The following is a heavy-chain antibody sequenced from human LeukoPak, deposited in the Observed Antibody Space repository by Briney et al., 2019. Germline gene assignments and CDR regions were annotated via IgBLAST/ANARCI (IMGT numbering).Heavy chain of an antibody. J-gene: IGHJ5*02. CDR3: ARGTEYFDWFWFDP. CDR1: GGSISSYY. D-gene: IGHD3-9*01. CDR2: IYYSGST. V-gene: IGHV4-59*01. Sequence: SETLSLTCTVSGGSISSYYWSWIRQPPGKGLEWIGYIYYSGSTNYNPSLKSRVTISVDTSKNQSSLKLSSVTAADTAVYYCARGTEYFDWFWFDPWGQGTLVTVSS.